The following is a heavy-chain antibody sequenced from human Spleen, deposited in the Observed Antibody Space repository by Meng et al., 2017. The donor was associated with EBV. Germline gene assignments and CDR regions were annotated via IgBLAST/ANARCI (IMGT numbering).Heavy chain of an antibody. V-gene: IGHV4-39*07. CDR1: GGSISSNTFY. CDR2: LYYSGST. D-gene: IGHD5-18*01. Sequence: QLQLQESGPGLVKPSETLSLTGPVSGGSISSNTFYWGWIRQSPEKGLEWIGSLYYSGSTYYNPSLRSRVTMSLDTSKNQFSLKLTSVTAADTAIFYCAGDPVDTPMAFDYWGQGTLVTVSS. CDR3: AGDPVDTPMAFDY. J-gene: IGHJ4*02.